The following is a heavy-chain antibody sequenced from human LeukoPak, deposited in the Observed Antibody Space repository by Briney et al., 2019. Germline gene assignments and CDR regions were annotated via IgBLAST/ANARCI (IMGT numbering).Heavy chain of an antibody. CDR3: ATDPVGYCNADGCYSVDY. V-gene: IGHV1-24*01. CDR2: FDPEHGET. J-gene: IGHJ4*02. Sequence: ASVKVSCKVSGYTLTELSMHWVRQAPGKGLEWMGGFDPEHGETVYAQRFQGRLTMTEDTSTHTAYMELSSLRSDDTAVYYCATDPVGYCNADGCYSVDYWGQGTLVTVSS. CDR1: GYTLTELS. D-gene: IGHD2-15*01.